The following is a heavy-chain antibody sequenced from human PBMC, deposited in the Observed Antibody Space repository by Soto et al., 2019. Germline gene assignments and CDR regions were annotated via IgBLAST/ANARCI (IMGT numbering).Heavy chain of an antibody. Sequence: SETLSLTCTVSGGSISSGGYYWSWIRQHPGKGLEWIGYIYYSGSTYYNPSLKSRVTISVDTSKNQFSLKLSSVTAADTAVYYCARVPADKRNWFDPRGQGTLVTVSS. CDR3: ARVPADKRNWFDP. CDR2: IYYSGST. J-gene: IGHJ5*02. D-gene: IGHD2-2*01. CDR1: GGSISSGGYY. V-gene: IGHV4-31*03.